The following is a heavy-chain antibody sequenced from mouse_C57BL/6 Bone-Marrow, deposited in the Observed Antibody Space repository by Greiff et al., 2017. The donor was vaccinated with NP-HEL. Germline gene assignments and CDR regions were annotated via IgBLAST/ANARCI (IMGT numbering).Heavy chain of an antibody. J-gene: IGHJ2*01. CDR1: GFTFSSYA. CDR3: ARDPRSSPYYFDY. V-gene: IGHV5-4*01. CDR2: ISDGGSYT. Sequence: EVNLVESGGGLVKPGGSLKLSCAASGFTFSSYAMSWVRQTPEKRLEWVATISDGGSYTYYPDNVKGRFTISRENAKNNLYLQMSHLKSEDTAMYYCARDPRSSPYYFDYWGQGTTLTVSS. D-gene: IGHD1-1*01.